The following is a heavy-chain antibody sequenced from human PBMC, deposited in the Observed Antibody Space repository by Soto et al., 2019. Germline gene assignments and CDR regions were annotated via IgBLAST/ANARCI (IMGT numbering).Heavy chain of an antibody. D-gene: IGHD5-12*01. V-gene: IGHV2-5*02. Sequence: QITLKESGPTTVKPTQTLTLTCTFSAFSLSTSGVGVGWIRQPPVKALELLSLTYWDDAKRDSPSLKSRLTSTKDGSKNQLVLTMTDMDPADTATYYCAHRLEGDGYLKLYDAFDIWGQGTMVTVSS. CDR3: AHRLEGDGYLKLYDAFDI. J-gene: IGHJ3*02. CDR1: AFSLSTSGVG. CDR2: TYWDDAK.